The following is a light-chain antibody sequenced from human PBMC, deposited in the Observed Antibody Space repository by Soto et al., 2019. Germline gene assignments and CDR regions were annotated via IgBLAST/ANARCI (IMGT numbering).Light chain of an antibody. CDR3: SSYAGSSNV. Sequence: QSALTQPPSASGSPGHSVAISFTGTSSDVGGYNYVSWYQQHPGKAPKLMIYEVNKRPSGVPDRFYGSKSGNTASLTVSGLQAEDEADYYCSSYAGSSNVFGTGTKVTVL. CDR2: EVN. V-gene: IGLV2-8*01. CDR1: SSDVGGYNY. J-gene: IGLJ1*01.